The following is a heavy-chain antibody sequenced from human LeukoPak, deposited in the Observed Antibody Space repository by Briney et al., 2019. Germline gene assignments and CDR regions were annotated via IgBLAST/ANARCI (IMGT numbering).Heavy chain of an antibody. CDR1: GFTFSSYA. D-gene: IGHD3-10*01. Sequence: WGSLRLSCAASGFTFSSYAMSWVRQAPGKGLEWVSAISGSGGSTYYADSVKGRFTISRDNAKNTLYLQINSLRAEDTAVYYCARGDSGSYPYWGQGTLVTVSS. J-gene: IGHJ4*02. V-gene: IGHV3-23*01. CDR2: ISGSGGST. CDR3: ARGDSGSYPY.